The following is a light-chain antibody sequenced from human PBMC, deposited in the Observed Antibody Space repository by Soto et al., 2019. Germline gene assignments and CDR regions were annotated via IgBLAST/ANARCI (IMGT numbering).Light chain of an antibody. CDR2: GAS. CDR1: QSVSSSY. Sequence: EIVLTQSPGTLSLSPGERATHSCRASQSVSSSYLAWYQQKPGQAPRLLIYGASSRATGIPDRFSGSGSGTDFTLTISRLEPEDFAVYYCQQYSSSSSTFGQGTKLEIK. CDR3: QQYSSSSST. J-gene: IGKJ2*02. V-gene: IGKV3-20*01.